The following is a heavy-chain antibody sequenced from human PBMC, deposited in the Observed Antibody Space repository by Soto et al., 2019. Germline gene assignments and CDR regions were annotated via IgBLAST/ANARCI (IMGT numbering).Heavy chain of an antibody. V-gene: IGHV4-39*07. CDR1: GGSISSSTYY. D-gene: IGHD3-9*01. CDR3: ARDNQDFDWFKGGPSNWFDP. Sequence: SETLSLTCAVSGGSISSSTYYWGWIRQPPGKGLEWIGSIDYSGSTNYNPSLKSRVTISVDTSKNQFSLKLSSATAADTAVYYCARDNQDFDWFKGGPSNWFDPWGQGTLVTVSS. J-gene: IGHJ5*02. CDR2: IDYSGST.